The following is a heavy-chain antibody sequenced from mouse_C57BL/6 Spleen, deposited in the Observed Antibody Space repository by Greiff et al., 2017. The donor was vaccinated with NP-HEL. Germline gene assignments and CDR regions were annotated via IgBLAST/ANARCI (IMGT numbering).Heavy chain of an antibody. CDR1: GYSITSGYY. Sequence: EVKLQESGPGLVKPSQSLSLTCSVTGYSITSGYYWNWIRQFPGNKLEWMGYISYDGSNNYNPSLKNRISITRDTSKNQFFLKLNSVTTEDTATYYCASTTVVATEYFDVWGTGTTVTVSS. D-gene: IGHD1-1*01. V-gene: IGHV3-6*01. CDR2: ISYDGSN. J-gene: IGHJ1*03. CDR3: ASTTVVATEYFDV.